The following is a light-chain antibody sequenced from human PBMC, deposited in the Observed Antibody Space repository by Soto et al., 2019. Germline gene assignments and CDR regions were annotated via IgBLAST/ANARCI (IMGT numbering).Light chain of an antibody. Sequence: QSVLTQPASVSGSPGQSITISCTGTSSDIGASNYVSWYQQHPGKAPKVMIYEVNNRPSGVSNRFSGSKSGNTASLTISGLQAEDEADYYYSSYTVNSVTLYVFGTGTKVTV. CDR3: SSYTVNSVTLYV. CDR1: SSDIGASNY. CDR2: EVN. J-gene: IGLJ1*01. V-gene: IGLV2-14*01.